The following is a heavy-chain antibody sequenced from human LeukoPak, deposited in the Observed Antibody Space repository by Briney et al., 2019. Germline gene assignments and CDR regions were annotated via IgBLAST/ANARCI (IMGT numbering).Heavy chain of an antibody. Sequence: GGSLRLSCAASGFTFSSYAMHWVRQAPGKGLEWVAVISYDGSNKYYADSVKGRFTISRDNSKNTLYLQMNSLRADDTAVYYCARVGQYSSSWYLDYWGQGTLVAVSS. V-gene: IGHV3-30-3*01. CDR1: GFTFSSYA. J-gene: IGHJ4*02. CDR2: ISYDGSNK. D-gene: IGHD6-13*01. CDR3: ARVGQYSSSWYLDY.